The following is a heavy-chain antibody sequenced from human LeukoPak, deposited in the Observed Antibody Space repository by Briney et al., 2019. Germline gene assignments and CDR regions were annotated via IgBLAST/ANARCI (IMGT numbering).Heavy chain of an antibody. J-gene: IGHJ4*02. CDR3: TRGEILRVWY. CDR1: GFTFSSYW. V-gene: IGHV3-49*04. CDR2: IRSKAYGGTT. Sequence: PGGSLRLSCAASGFTFSSYWMSWVRQAPGKGLEWVGFIRSKAYGGTTEYAASVKGRFTISRDDSKSIAYLQMNSLKTEDTAVYYCTRGEILRVWYWGQGTLVTVSS. D-gene: IGHD3-10*01.